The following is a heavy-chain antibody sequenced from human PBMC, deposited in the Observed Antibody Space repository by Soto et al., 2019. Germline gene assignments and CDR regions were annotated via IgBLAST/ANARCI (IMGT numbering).Heavy chain of an antibody. V-gene: IGHV3-30-3*01. CDR3: ARDDGYSYGYSPDAFDI. CDR1: GFTFSSYA. J-gene: IGHJ3*02. D-gene: IGHD5-18*01. Sequence: GGSLRLSCAAPGFTFSSYAMHWVRQAPGKGLEWVAVISYDGSNKYYADSVKGRFTISRDNSKNTLYLQMNSLRAEDTAVYYCARDDGYSYGYSPDAFDIWGQGTMVTVSS. CDR2: ISYDGSNK.